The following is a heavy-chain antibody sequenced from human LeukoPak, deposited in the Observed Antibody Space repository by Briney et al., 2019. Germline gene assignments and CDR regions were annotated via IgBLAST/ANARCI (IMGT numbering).Heavy chain of an antibody. CDR2: INHSGST. D-gene: IGHD3-10*01. CDR1: GGSFSGYY. V-gene: IGHV4-34*01. J-gene: IGHJ6*03. CDR3: ARGSLFFCYYMDV. Sequence: SETLALTCAVYGGSFSGYYWSWIRQPPGKGLEWIGEINHSGSTNYNPSLKSRVTISVDTSENQFSLKLSSVTAADTAVYYCARGSLFFCYYMDVWGKGTTVTVSS.